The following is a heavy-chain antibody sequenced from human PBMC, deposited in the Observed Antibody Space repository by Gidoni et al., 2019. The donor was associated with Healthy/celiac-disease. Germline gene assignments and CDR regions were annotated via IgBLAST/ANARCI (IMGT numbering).Heavy chain of an antibody. D-gene: IGHD2-15*01. V-gene: IGHV1-2*07. J-gene: IGHJ3*02. CDR2: INPNSGGT. CDR1: GYTFTGYS. Sequence: QVQLVQSGAEVKKPGASVKVSCQASGYTFTGYSMHWVRQAPGQGLEWMGWINPNSGGTNYAHKFQSRVTMTRDTSISTAYMELSRLRSDDTAVYYCAREEGYCSGGSCFHAFDIWGQGTMVTVSS. CDR3: AREEGYCSGGSCFHAFDI.